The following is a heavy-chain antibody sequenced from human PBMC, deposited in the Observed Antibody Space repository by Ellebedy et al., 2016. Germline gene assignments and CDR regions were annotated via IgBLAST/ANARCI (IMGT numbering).Heavy chain of an antibody. D-gene: IGHD5-12*01. Sequence: SETLSLTCTVSGDFIKNYYWSWIRQPPGKGLEWIGYIYYSGSTSYNPSLKSRVTMSVDTSKSQISLKLSSVTAADTAVYYCATVATAVDSDYWGQGTLVTVSS. CDR2: IYYSGST. V-gene: IGHV4-59*08. CDR3: ATVATAVDSDY. J-gene: IGHJ4*02. CDR1: GDFIKNYY.